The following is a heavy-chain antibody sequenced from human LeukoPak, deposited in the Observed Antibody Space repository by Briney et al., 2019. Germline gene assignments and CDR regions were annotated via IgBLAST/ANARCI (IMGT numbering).Heavy chain of an antibody. CDR1: GGSISSGSYY. D-gene: IGHD2-2*01. CDR2: IYTSGST. CDR3: ARETDIVVVPAANIGRNNWFDP. J-gene: IGHJ5*02. V-gene: IGHV4-61*02. Sequence: SQTLSLTCTVSGGSISSGSYYWSWIRQPAGKGLEWIGRIYTSGSTNYNPSLKSRVTISVDTSKNQFSLKLSSVTAADTAVYYCARETDIVVVPAANIGRNNWFDPWGQGTLVTVSS.